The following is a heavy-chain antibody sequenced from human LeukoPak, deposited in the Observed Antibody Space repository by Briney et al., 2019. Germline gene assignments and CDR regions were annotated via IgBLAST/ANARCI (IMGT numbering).Heavy chain of an antibody. CDR2: IWYDGSNK. J-gene: IGHJ4*02. V-gene: IGHV3-33*01. D-gene: IGHD6-19*01. Sequence: GGPLRLSWAASGFTFSSYGRHWVRRAPGKGLEWVAVIWYDGSNKYYADSVKGRFTISRDNSKNTLYLQMNSMRAEDTAVYYCARDSYSSALEYWGQGTLVTVSS. CDR1: GFTFSSYG. CDR3: ARDSYSSALEY.